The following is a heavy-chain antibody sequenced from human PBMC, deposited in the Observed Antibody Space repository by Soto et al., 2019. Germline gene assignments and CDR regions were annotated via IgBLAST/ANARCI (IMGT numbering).Heavy chain of an antibody. V-gene: IGHV3-30*18. Sequence: PGGSLRLSCAASGFTFSSYGMHWVRQAPGKGLEWVAVISYDGSNKYYADSVKGRFTISRDNSKNTLYLQMNSLRAEDTAVYYCAKFTVTTGYYYYGLDVWGQGTTVTVSS. J-gene: IGHJ6*02. CDR1: GFTFSSYG. CDR3: AKFTVTTGYYYYGLDV. D-gene: IGHD4-4*01. CDR2: ISYDGSNK.